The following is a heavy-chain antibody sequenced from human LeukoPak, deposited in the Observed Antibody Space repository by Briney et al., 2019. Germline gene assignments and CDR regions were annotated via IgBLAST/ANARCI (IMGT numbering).Heavy chain of an antibody. J-gene: IGHJ4*02. Sequence: PSETLSLTCAVYAGSFSGYYWSWIRQPPGKGLEWIGEINHSGSTNYNPSLKSRVTISVDTSKNQFSLKLSSVTAADTAVYYCARGAVVTSFDYWGQGTLVTVSS. CDR2: INHSGST. CDR3: ARGAVVTSFDY. V-gene: IGHV4-34*01. D-gene: IGHD2-21*02. CDR1: AGSFSGYY.